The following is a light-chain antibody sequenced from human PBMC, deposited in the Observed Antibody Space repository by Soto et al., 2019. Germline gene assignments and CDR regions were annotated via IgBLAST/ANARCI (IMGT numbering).Light chain of an antibody. V-gene: IGLV2-23*01. CDR1: SSDVGGYDL. CDR2: EGS. CDR3: CAYVSSNTLL. J-gene: IGLJ3*02. Sequence: QPVLTQPASVSGSPGQSITISCTGTSSDVGGYDLVSWYQQHPGKAPKLIIYEGSKRPSGISNRFSGSKSGNTASLIISVLQGDDEGDYYCCAYVSSNTLLFGGGTKVTVL.